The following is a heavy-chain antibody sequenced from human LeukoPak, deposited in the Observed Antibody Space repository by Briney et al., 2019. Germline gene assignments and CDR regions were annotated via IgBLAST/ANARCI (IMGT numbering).Heavy chain of an antibody. V-gene: IGHV4-34*01. J-gene: IGHJ5*02. CDR3: ATLTGYSSESWFDP. CDR2: INHSGST. CDR1: GGSFSGYY. Sequence: SETLSLTCAVYGGSFSGYYWSWIRQSPGKGLEWIGEINHSGSTNYNPSLKSRVTISVDTSKNQFSLKLSSVTAADTAVYYCATLTGYSSESWFDPWGQGILVTVSS. D-gene: IGHD3-9*01.